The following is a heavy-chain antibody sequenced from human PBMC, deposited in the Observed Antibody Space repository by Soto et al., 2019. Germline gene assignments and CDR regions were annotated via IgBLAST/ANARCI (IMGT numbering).Heavy chain of an antibody. D-gene: IGHD3-9*01. CDR2: IYYSGST. Sequence: PSETLSLTCTVSGGSISSYYWSWIRQPPGKGLERIGYIYYSGSTNYNPSLKSRVTISVDTSKNQFSLKLSSVTAADTAVYYCARVRYYDILTGYYRQYYFDYWGQGTLVTVSS. CDR3: ARVRYYDILTGYYRQYYFDY. J-gene: IGHJ4*02. V-gene: IGHV4-59*01. CDR1: GGSISSYY.